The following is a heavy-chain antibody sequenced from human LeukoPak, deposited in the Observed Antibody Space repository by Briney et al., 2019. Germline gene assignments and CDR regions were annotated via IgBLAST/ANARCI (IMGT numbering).Heavy chain of an antibody. Sequence: GGSLRLSCAASGFTFSSYGMTWVRQAPGKGLEWVSAITGSGGSTYYADSVKGRFTISRDNSKNTLYLQMNSLRAEDTAVYYCANLRGYNPPSNYWGQGTLVTVSS. CDR3: ANLRGYNPPSNY. J-gene: IGHJ4*02. CDR1: GFTFSSYG. CDR2: ITGSGGST. V-gene: IGHV3-23*01. D-gene: IGHD5-18*01.